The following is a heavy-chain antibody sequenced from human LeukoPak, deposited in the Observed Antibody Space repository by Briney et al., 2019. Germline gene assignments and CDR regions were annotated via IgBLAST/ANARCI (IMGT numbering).Heavy chain of an antibody. CDR3: ASDSPYYGMDV. Sequence: GGSLRLSCAASGFPFSSYWMHWVRQVPGKGLLWVSRINSDGSATIYADSVRGRFTISRGNAKNTLYLQMSGLRVEDTAAYHCASDSPYYGMDVWGQGTTVTVSS. CDR2: INSDGSAT. CDR1: GFPFSSYW. V-gene: IGHV3-74*01. J-gene: IGHJ6*02.